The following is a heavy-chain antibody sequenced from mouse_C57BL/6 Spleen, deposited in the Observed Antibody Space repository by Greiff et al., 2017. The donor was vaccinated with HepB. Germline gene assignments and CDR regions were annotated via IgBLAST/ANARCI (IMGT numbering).Heavy chain of an antibody. Sequence: QVQLQQSGAELAKPGASVKLSCKASGYTFTSYWMHWVKQRPGQGLEWIGYINPSSGYTKYNQKFKDKATLTADKSSSTAYMQLSSRRYEDSAVYYCASNWDEGYFDVWGTGTTVTVSS. CDR3: ASNWDEGYFDV. D-gene: IGHD4-1*01. J-gene: IGHJ1*03. CDR1: GYTFTSYW. V-gene: IGHV1-7*01. CDR2: INPSSGYT.